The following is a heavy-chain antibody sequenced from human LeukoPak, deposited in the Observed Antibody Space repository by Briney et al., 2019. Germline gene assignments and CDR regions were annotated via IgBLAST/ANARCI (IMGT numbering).Heavy chain of an antibody. Sequence: ASVKVSCKASGYTFTSYGFSWVRQAPGQGLEWMGWINAYNGNTNYAQKLQGRVTMTTDTSTSTAYMELRSLRFDDTAVYYCARRQGTTLSFDCWGQGTLVTVSS. CDR2: INAYNGNT. V-gene: IGHV1-18*01. J-gene: IGHJ4*02. D-gene: IGHD1-1*01. CDR1: GYTFTSYG. CDR3: ARRQGTTLSFDC.